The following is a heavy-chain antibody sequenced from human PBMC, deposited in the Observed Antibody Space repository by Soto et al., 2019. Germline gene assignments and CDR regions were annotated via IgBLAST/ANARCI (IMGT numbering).Heavy chain of an antibody. V-gene: IGHV1-46*01. CDR1: GYTFTSYY. D-gene: IGHD4-17*01. Sequence: QVQLVQSGAEVKKPGASVKVSCKASGYTFTSYYMHWVRQAPGQGLEWMGIINPSGGSTSYAQKFQGRVTMTRDTSTSTVYMELSSLRSEDTAVYYCARVAARPYGDYRGGYYYYGMDVWGQGTTVTFSS. CDR3: ARVAARPYGDYRGGYYYYGMDV. J-gene: IGHJ6*02. CDR2: INPSGGST.